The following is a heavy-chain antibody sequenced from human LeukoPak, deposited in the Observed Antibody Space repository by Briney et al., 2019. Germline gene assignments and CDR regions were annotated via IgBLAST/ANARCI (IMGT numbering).Heavy chain of an antibody. D-gene: IGHD1-26*01. CDR2: ISDDGNNK. Sequence: GGSLRLFCAASAFTIRSYGMQWGRHAPGKGLEWVAFISDDGNNKYYADSVKGRFTASRANSNNAVYLQMNSLRAVDTARYYCARGGSYYYFDYWGQGTLVTVCS. CDR1: AFTIRSYG. CDR3: ARGGSYYYFDY. V-gene: IGHV3-30*03. J-gene: IGHJ4*02.